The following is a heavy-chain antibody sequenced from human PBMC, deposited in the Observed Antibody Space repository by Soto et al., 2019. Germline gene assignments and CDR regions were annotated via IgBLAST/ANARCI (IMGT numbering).Heavy chain of an antibody. J-gene: IGHJ4*02. CDR2: IIPIFGKT. D-gene: IGHD3-22*01. CDR1: GGTFSSYA. Sequence: QVQLAQSGAEVKEPGSSVKVSCKASGGTFSSYAISWVRQAPGQGLEWMGGIIPIFGKTNYAQKFQGRITITADESTSTAYMELSSLRSEDTAVYYCARARYYGSSGSSVRYYFGYLGQGSLVTVSS. CDR3: ARARYYGSSGSSVRYYFGY. V-gene: IGHV1-69*01.